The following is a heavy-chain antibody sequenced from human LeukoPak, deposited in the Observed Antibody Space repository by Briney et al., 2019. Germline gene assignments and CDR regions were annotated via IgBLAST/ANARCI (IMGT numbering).Heavy chain of an antibody. J-gene: IGHJ4*02. CDR3: ATRGGYFWSGFEN. D-gene: IGHD3-3*01. V-gene: IGHV1-24*01. CDR2: FDPEQAKT. CDR1: GDSLTDLN. Sequence: ASVKVSCKVSGDSLTDLNIQWARQAPGKGLECLGGFDPEQAKTIYAQNFQGRVTMTEDASTDTAYMELNSLKSEDTAVYYCATRGGYFWSGFENWGQGTLVTVSS.